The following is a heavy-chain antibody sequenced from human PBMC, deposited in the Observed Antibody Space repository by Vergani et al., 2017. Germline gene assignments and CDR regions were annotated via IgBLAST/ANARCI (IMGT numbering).Heavy chain of an antibody. J-gene: IGHJ4*02. Sequence: QMQLVQSGPEVKKPGTSVKVSCKASGFTFTSSAVQWVRQARGQRLEWIGWNVGGSGNTNYAQKVQERVTITRDMSTSTAYMELSSLRSEDTAVYYCARGGGMPILGATNTLDYWGQGTLVTVSS. D-gene: IGHD1-26*01. CDR2: NVGGSGNT. CDR1: GFTFTSSA. V-gene: IGHV1-58*01. CDR3: ARGGGMPILGATNTLDY.